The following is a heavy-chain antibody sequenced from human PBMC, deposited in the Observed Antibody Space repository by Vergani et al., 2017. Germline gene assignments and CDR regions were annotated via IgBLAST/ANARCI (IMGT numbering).Heavy chain of an antibody. Sequence: QVQLQESGPGLVKPSQTLSLTCTVSGGSISSGSYYWSWIRQPAGKGLEWIGRIYTSGSTNYNPSLKSRVTISVDTSTNQFSLKLSSVTAADTAVYYWARDLSGAAAGTYYYGMDVWGQG. D-gene: IGHD6-13*01. CDR1: GGSISSGSYY. J-gene: IGHJ6*02. CDR2: IYTSGST. CDR3: ARDLSGAAAGTYYYGMDV. V-gene: IGHV4-61*02.